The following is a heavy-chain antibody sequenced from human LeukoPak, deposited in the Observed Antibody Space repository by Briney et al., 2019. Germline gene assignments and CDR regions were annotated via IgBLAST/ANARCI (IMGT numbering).Heavy chain of an antibody. CDR2: ISVSGGST. Sequence: PGGSLRLSCAASGFXFSKYAITWVRQAPGKGLEWVSGISVSGGSTNYADSVKGRFTISRDNSKNTLYLQMNSLGAEDTAVYYCAKSNYFDSGGYYFFDYWGQGTLVTVSS. CDR3: AKSNYFDSGGYYFFDY. J-gene: IGHJ4*02. D-gene: IGHD3-22*01. CDR1: GFXFSKYA. V-gene: IGHV3-23*01.